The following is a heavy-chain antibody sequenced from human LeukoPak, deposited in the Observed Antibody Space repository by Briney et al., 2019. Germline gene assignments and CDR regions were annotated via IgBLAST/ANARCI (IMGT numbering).Heavy chain of an antibody. V-gene: IGHV3-23*01. Sequence: AGSLRLSCIASGFTLSTYAMSWVRQAPGTGLEWVSGISASGGSTYYADSVKGRVTISRDNSKNTLFLQMNSLRAEDTAVYYCARDQRGLDPWGQGTLVTVSS. CDR1: GFTLSTYA. CDR3: ARDQRGLDP. D-gene: IGHD6-25*01. CDR2: ISASGGST. J-gene: IGHJ5*02.